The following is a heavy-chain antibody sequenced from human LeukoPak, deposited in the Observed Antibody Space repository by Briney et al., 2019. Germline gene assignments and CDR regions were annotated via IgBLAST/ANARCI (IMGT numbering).Heavy chain of an antibody. Sequence: KPSETLSLTCTISGDSTNTYFWSWIRQPPGKGLEWIGYIYYTGTTNYNPSLKSRVTISVDTSKNQFSLKVNSVTAVDTGVYYCASKSTDHGELRFDYWGQGTLVTVSS. D-gene: IGHD4-17*01. J-gene: IGHJ4*02. CDR3: ASKSTDHGELRFDY. CDR1: GDSTNTYF. CDR2: IYYTGTT. V-gene: IGHV4-59*01.